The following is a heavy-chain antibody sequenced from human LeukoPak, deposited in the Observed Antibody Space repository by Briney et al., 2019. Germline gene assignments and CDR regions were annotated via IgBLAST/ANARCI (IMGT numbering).Heavy chain of an antibody. D-gene: IGHD3-22*01. Sequence: ASVKVSCKASGYTFTDYYMHWVRQAPGQGLEWMGIINPNGGSTSYAQKLQGRVTMTRDTSTSTVYMELSSLRSDDTAVYYCARDPRLSSGYSTGILWYFDLWGRGTLVTVSS. V-gene: IGHV1-46*01. CDR1: GYTFTDYY. J-gene: IGHJ2*01. CDR3: ARDPRLSSGYSTGILWYFDL. CDR2: INPNGGST.